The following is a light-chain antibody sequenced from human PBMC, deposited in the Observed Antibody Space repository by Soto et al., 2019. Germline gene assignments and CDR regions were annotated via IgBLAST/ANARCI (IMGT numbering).Light chain of an antibody. V-gene: IGKV3-15*01. Sequence: EIVMMQSPATLSVSPGERATLSCRASQSVSSNLAWYQQKPGQAPRLLIYGASTRATGIPARFSGSGSGTEVTLTISSLQSEDFAVYYCQQYNNWPPELTFGGGTKVEIK. CDR2: GAS. J-gene: IGKJ4*01. CDR3: QQYNNWPPELT. CDR1: QSVSSN.